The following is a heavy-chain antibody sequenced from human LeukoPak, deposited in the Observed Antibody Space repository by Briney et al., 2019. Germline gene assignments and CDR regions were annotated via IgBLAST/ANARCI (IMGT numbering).Heavy chain of an antibody. Sequence: GGSLRLSCAASGFTFSSYAMRWVRQAPGKGLEWVAVISYDGSNKYYADSVKGRFTISRDNSKNTLYLQMNSLRAEDTAVYYCARDRGDYWGQGTLATVSS. CDR3: ARDRGDY. J-gene: IGHJ4*02. V-gene: IGHV3-30*04. D-gene: IGHD3-10*01. CDR1: GFTFSSYA. CDR2: ISYDGSNK.